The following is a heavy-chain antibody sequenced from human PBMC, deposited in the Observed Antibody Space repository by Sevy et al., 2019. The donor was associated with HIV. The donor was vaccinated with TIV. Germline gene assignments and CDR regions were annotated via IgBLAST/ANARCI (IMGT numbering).Heavy chain of an antibody. CDR2: IKSKTDVGTT. V-gene: IGHV3-15*01. Sequence: GESLKISCAASGFTFSNAWMSWVRQAPGKGLEWVGRIKSKTDVGTTDYAAPVKGRFTISRDDSKNTLYLQMNSLKTEDTAVYYCTTPGRITMVQGVTRNYYYYGMDVWGQGTTVTVSS. CDR1: GFTFSNAW. J-gene: IGHJ6*02. CDR3: TTPGRITMVQGVTRNYYYYGMDV. D-gene: IGHD3-10*01.